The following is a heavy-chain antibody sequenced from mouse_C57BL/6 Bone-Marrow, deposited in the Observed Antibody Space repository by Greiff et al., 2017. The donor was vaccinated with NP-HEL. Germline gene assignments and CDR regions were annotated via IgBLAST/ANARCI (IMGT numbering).Heavy chain of an antibody. CDR3: ARGDTTVVAHFDY. V-gene: IGHV1-81*01. CDR2: IYPRSGNT. J-gene: IGHJ2*01. CDR1: GYTFTSYG. D-gene: IGHD1-1*01. Sequence: VQGVESGAELARPGASVKLSCKASGYTFTSYGISWVKQRTGQGLEWIGEIYPRSGNTYYNEKFKGKATLTADKSSSTAYMELRSLTSEDSAVYFCARGDTTVVAHFDYWGQGTTLTVSS.